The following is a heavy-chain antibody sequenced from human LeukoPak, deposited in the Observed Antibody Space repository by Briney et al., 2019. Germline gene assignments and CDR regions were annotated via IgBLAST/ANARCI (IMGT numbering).Heavy chain of an antibody. CDR1: GYTFTSYD. CDR3: AREPGVQRTPLGDV. J-gene: IGHJ6*04. D-gene: IGHD1-1*01. V-gene: IGHV1-8*01. CDR2: MNPNSGNT. Sequence: ASVKVSCKASGYTFTSYDINWVRQATGQGLEWMGWMNPNSGNTGYAQKFQGRVTMTRNTSISTAYMELSSLRSEDTAVYYCAREPGVQRTPLGDVWGKGTTVTVSS.